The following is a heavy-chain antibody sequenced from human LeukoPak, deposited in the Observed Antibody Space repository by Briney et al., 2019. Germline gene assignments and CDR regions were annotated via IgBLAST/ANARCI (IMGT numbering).Heavy chain of an antibody. CDR1: GGSFSGYY. CDR2: INHSGST. D-gene: IGHD3-3*01. J-gene: IGHJ4*02. CDR3: ARVLGDFWSGYYPSDY. Sequence: SETLSLTCAVYGGSFSGYYWSWIRQPPGKGLEWIGEINHSGSTNYNPSLKSRVTISVDTSKNQFSLKLSSVTAADTAVYYCARVLGDFWSGYYPSDYWGQGTLVTVSS. V-gene: IGHV4-34*01.